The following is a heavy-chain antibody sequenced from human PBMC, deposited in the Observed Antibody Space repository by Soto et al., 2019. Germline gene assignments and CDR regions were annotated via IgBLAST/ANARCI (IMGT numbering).Heavy chain of an antibody. J-gene: IGHJ5*02. V-gene: IGHV3-23*01. CDR2: ISGSGLKK. D-gene: IGHD1-26*01. Sequence: LRLSCAASGFIFENFGMSWVRQAPGEGLEWISSISGSGLKKYYADSVKGRFTISRDNSKSTVYLELNNLSAEDTAVYHCAKNQGVELVPLATVDWFDPWGQGSVVTVSS. CDR3: AKNQGVELVPLATVDWFDP. CDR1: GFIFENFG.